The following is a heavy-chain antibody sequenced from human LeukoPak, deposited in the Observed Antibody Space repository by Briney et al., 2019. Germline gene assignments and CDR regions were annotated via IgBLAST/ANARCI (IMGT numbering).Heavy chain of an antibody. V-gene: IGHV4-39*01. J-gene: IGHJ4*02. Sequence: SETLSLTCTVSGGSISSSSYYWGWIRQPPGKGLEWIGSIYYSGSTYYNPSLKSRATISVDTSKNQFSLKLSSVTAADTAVYYCASHYGGKRSLDYWGQGTLVTVSS. CDR3: ASHYGGKRSLDY. CDR1: GGSISSSSYY. CDR2: IYYSGST. D-gene: IGHD4-23*01.